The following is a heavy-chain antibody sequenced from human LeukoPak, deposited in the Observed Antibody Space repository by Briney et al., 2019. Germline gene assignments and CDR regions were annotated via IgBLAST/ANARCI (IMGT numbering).Heavy chain of an antibody. CDR2: IYYSGST. Sequence: SETLSLTCTVSGGSISSSSYYWDWIRQPPGKGLEWIGSIYYSGSTYYNPSLKSRVTISVDTSKNQFSLKLSSVTAADTAVYYCARAPIAVAGMGAFDIWGQGTMVTVSS. D-gene: IGHD6-19*01. V-gene: IGHV4-39*07. CDR1: GGSISSSSYY. CDR3: ARAPIAVAGMGAFDI. J-gene: IGHJ3*02.